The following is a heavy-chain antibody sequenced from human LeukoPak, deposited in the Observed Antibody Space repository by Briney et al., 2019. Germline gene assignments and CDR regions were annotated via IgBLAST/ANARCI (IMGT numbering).Heavy chain of an antibody. CDR3: ASSSWPRGPVDY. CDR1: GFTFSSYS. CDR2: ISSSGSTI. J-gene: IGHJ4*02. V-gene: IGHV3-48*04. Sequence: GGSLRLSCAASGFTFSSYSMNWVRQAPGKGLEWVSYISSSGSTIYYADSVKGRFTISRDNAKNSLYLQMNSLRAEDTAVYYCASSSWPRGPVDYWGQGTLVTVSS. D-gene: IGHD6-13*01.